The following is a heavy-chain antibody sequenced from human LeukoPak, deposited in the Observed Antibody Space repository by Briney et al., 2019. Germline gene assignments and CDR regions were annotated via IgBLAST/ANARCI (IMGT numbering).Heavy chain of an antibody. CDR1: GGSISGYY. CDR2: IYYSGST. Sequence: SETLSLTCTVSGGSISGYYWSWIRQPPGKGLEWIGYIYYSGSTNYNPSLKSRVTISVDTSKNQFSLKLSSVTAADTAAYYCAREGSYGPGSYNHWGQGTLVTVSS. V-gene: IGHV4-59*01. J-gene: IGHJ5*02. D-gene: IGHD3-10*01. CDR3: AREGSYGPGSYNH.